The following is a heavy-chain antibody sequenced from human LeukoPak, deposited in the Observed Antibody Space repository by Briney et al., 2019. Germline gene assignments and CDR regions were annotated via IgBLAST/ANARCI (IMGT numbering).Heavy chain of an antibody. V-gene: IGHV3-23*01. D-gene: IGHD3-22*01. CDR1: GFTFSSYA. J-gene: IGHJ4*02. CDR2: ISGSGGST. CDR3: ARVRSGYYHDY. Sequence: GGSLRLSCAASGFTFSSYAMNWVRQAPGKGLEWVSDISGSGGSTYYADSVKGRFTISRDNAKNSLYLQMNSLRAEDTAVYYCARVRSGYYHDYWGQGTLVTVSS.